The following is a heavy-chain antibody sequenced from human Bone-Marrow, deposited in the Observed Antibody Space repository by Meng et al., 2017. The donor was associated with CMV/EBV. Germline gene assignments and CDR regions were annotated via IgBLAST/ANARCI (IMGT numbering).Heavy chain of an antibody. D-gene: IGHD3-3*01. J-gene: IGHJ6*02. CDR2: ISSSSSYI. CDR1: GFTFSSYG. Sequence: LPLTCAASGFTFSSYGMHWVRQAPGKGLEWVSSISSSSSYIYYADSVKGRFTISRDNRKNTVYLQMNSLRAEDTAVYYCARGSVRYYDFWDGYYGMDVWGQGTTVTVSS. V-gene: IGHV3-21*01. CDR3: ARGSVRYYDFWDGYYGMDV.